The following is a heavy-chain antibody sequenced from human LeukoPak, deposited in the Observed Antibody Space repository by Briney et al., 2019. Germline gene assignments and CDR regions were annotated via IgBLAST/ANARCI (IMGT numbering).Heavy chain of an antibody. V-gene: IGHV3-74*01. CDR3: ARDRYGDSTGGFDP. D-gene: IGHD4-17*01. CDR2: INSDGSST. J-gene: IGHJ5*02. CDR1: GFTFSSYW. Sequence: GGPLRLSCAASGFTFSSYWMHWVRQAPGKGLVWVSRINSDGSSTSYADSVKGRFTISRDNAKNTLYLQMNSLRAEDTAVYYCARDRYGDSTGGFDPWGQGTLVTVSS.